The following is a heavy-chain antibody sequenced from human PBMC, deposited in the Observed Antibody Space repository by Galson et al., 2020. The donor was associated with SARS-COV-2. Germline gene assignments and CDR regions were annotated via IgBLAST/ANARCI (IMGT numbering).Heavy chain of an antibody. Sequence: GGSLRLSCAASGFTVRRSYMSWVRQAPGKGLECVSLIHSGGSTYYADSVRGRFTISRDNSKNTVYLQMNSLRAEDTAVYYCARGGTSFGDYYYHYMDVWGKGTTVTVS. CDR2: IHSGGST. J-gene: IGHJ6*03. CDR3: ARGGTSFGDYYYHYMDV. CDR1: GFTVRRSY. V-gene: IGHV3-53*01. D-gene: IGHD5-18*01.